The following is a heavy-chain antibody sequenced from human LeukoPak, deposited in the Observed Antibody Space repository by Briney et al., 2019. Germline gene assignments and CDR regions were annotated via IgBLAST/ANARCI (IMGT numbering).Heavy chain of an antibody. V-gene: IGHV4-59*08. CDR1: GGSISGHY. CDR2: IYYSGST. J-gene: IGHJ5*02. CDR3: ARRYSSSWYVGFFDP. Sequence: PSETLSLTCSVSGGSISGHYWSWIRQSPGKGLEWIGYIYYSGSTNYNPSLESRVAMSVDTSKNQFSLRLSSVTAADTAIYYCARRYSSSWYVGFFDPWGQGTLVTVSS. D-gene: IGHD6-13*01.